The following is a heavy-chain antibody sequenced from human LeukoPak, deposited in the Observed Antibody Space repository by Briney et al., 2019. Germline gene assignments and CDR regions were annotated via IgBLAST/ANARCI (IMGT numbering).Heavy chain of an antibody. CDR2: MNPNSGNT. D-gene: IGHD3-9*01. V-gene: IGHV1-8*01. J-gene: IGHJ3*02. CDR3: ARGDNILTGYYKSAFDI. CDR1: GYTFTSYD. Sequence: ASVKVSCKASGYTFTSYDINWVRQAPGQGLGWMGWMNPNSGNTGYAQKFQGRVTMTRNTSISTAYMELSSLRSEDTAVYYCARGDNILTGYYKSAFDIWGQGTMVTVSS.